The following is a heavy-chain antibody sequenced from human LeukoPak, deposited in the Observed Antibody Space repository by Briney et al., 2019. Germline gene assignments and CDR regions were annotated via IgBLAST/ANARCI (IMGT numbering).Heavy chain of an antibody. CDR3: ARQPDYDFWSGYYTRSRPTEDY. J-gene: IGHJ4*02. Sequence: SETLSLTCTVSGYSISSGYYWGWIRQPPGKGLEWIGSIYHSGSTYYNPSLKSRVTISVDTSKNQFSLKLSSVTAADTAVYYCARQPDYDFWSGYYTRSRPTEDYWGQGTLVTVSS. D-gene: IGHD3-3*01. CDR2: IYHSGST. V-gene: IGHV4-38-2*02. CDR1: GYSISSGYY.